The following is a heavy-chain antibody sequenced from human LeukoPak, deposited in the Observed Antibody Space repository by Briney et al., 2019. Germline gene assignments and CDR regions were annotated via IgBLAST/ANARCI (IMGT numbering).Heavy chain of an antibody. CDR2: ISSSSSFI. CDR3: AREYNSPNRFDY. V-gene: IGHV3-21*01. D-gene: IGHD1-20*01. J-gene: IGHJ4*02. Sequence: PGGSLRLSCAASTFTFSSSTMNWVRQAPGKGLEWVSSISSSSSFINYADSVKGRFTISRDNAKNSLYLQMNSLRAEDTAVYYCAREYNSPNRFDYWGQGTLVTVSS. CDR1: TFTFSSST.